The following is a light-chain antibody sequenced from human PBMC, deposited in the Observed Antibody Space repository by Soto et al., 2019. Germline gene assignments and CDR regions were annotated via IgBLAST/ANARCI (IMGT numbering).Light chain of an antibody. CDR1: LSVASNY. Sequence: EIVLTQSPGTLPLSPGERATLSCRASLSVASNYVAWYHQKPGQAPRLLIYAASGRATGSPDRFSGSGSGTDFTLTISRLEPEDFAVYYCQQYASASWTSGQGTKVEIK. CDR2: AAS. CDR3: QQYASASWT. V-gene: IGKV3-20*01. J-gene: IGKJ1*01.